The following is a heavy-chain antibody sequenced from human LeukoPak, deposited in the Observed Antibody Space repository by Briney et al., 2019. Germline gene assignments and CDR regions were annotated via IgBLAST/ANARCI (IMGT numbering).Heavy chain of an antibody. J-gene: IGHJ4*02. V-gene: IGHV4-34*01. CDR3: AGLVGRYSSGLYYYYFDY. D-gene: IGHD3-22*01. Sequence: SSETLSLTCAVYGGSFSGYYWSWIRQPPGKGLEWIGEMYLSGTTHSNPSVKSRVTISIDKSKNQFFLNLSSVTAADTAVYYCAGLVGRYSSGLYYYYFDYWGQGTLVTVSS. CDR2: MYLSGTT. CDR1: GGSFSGYY.